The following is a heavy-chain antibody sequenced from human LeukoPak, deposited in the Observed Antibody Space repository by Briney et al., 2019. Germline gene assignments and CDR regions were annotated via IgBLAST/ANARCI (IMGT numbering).Heavy chain of an antibody. J-gene: IGHJ4*02. CDR1: SGSVSNGNYY. CDR3: ARSQNYYGSGDY. V-gene: IGHV4-61*01. Sequence: SETLSLTCTVSSGSVSNGNYYWSWLRQPPGKALEWIGYIYYSGSTYYNPSLEGRVTISVDTSKNQFSVKLSSVTTADTAVYYCARSQNYYGSGDYWSQGTLVTVSS. D-gene: IGHD3-10*01. CDR2: IYYSGST.